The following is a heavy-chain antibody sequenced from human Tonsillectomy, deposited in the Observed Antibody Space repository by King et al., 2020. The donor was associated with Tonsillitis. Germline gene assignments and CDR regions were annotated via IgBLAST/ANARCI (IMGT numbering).Heavy chain of an antibody. D-gene: IGHD2-2*01. V-gene: IGHV4-30-4*01. CDR1: GDSISSGDYY. J-gene: IGHJ4*02. Sequence: MQLQESGPGLVKPSQTLSLTCNVSGDSISSGDYYWSWIRQPPGKGLEWIGYIYYSGSTYNNPSLRSRVAISVDTSKNQFSLKLSSVTAADTAVYYCAGGRVVGPAAKPDFDYWGQGTLVTVSS. CDR2: IYYSGST. CDR3: AGGRVVGPAAKPDFDY.